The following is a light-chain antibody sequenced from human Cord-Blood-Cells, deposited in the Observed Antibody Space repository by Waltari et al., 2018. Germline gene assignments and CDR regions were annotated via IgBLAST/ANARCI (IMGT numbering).Light chain of an antibody. CDR3: SSYTSSSTLVV. V-gene: IGLV2-14*01. CDR1: SSDVGGYNS. J-gene: IGLJ2*01. Sequence: QSALTQPASVSGSPGQSLTISCTGTSSDVGGYNSVSWYQQHPGKAPKLMIYDVSNRPSGVSNRFSGSKSSTTATLTISGLHAEDEDYYYCSSYTSSSTLVVFGGGTKGTVL. CDR2: DVS.